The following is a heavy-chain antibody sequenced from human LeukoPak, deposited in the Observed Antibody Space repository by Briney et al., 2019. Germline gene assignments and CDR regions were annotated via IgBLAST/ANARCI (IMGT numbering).Heavy chain of an antibody. J-gene: IGHJ4*02. CDR1: GGTFSNYA. D-gene: IGHD5-24*01. V-gene: IGHV1-69*06. Sequence: ASVKVSCKASGGTFSNYAISWVRQAPGQGLEWMGGIKTVFGTSIYPQRFQGRVTITADISTNTSYMELSSLRSEDTAVYYCAGERWLQRTFDFWGQGTLVTISS. CDR2: IKTVFGTS. CDR3: AGERWLQRTFDF.